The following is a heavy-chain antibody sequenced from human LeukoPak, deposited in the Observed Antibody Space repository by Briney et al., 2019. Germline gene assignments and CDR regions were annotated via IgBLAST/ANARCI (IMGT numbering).Heavy chain of an antibody. CDR2: IYYSGST. V-gene: IGHV4-59*01. CDR1: GGSISSYY. D-gene: IGHD6-13*01. J-gene: IGHJ5*02. Sequence: SETLSLTCTVSGGSISSYYWSWIRQPPGKGLEWIGYIYYSGSTNYNPSLKSRVTISVDTSKDQFSLKLSSVTAADTAVYYCARVLGSSWSNWFDPWGQGTLVTVSS. CDR3: ARVLGSSWSNWFDP.